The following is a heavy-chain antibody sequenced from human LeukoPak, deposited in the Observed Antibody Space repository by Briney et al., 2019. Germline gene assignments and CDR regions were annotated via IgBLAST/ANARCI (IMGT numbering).Heavy chain of an antibody. J-gene: IGHJ1*01. CDR2: INGYGDST. D-gene: IGHD6-19*01. V-gene: IGHV3-23*01. CDR1: GFTFSDYA. Sequence: GGSLRLSCATSGFTFSDYAMTWVRQAPGKGLEWVSDINGYGDSTYYSDSVKGRFTISRDSSKNTLYLQMNSLRAEDTAVYYCARAPRGYQWFVEHWGQGTLVTVSS. CDR3: ARAPRGYQWFVEH.